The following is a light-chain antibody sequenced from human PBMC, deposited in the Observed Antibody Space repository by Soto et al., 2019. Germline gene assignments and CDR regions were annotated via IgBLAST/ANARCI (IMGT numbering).Light chain of an antibody. V-gene: IGKV3-20*01. CDR2: GAS. CDR1: QSVSSSY. Sequence: EIVLTQSPGTLSLSPGERATLSCRASQSVSSSYLAWYQQKPGQAPRLLIYGASSRATVMPDRFSGSGSGTDFPLTISRLEPEDFEVYYCQQYGSTPPYTFVQGTKLEIK. J-gene: IGKJ2*01. CDR3: QQYGSTPPYT.